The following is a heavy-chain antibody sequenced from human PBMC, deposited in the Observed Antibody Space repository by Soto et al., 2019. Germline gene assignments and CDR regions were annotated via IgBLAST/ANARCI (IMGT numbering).Heavy chain of an antibody. CDR2: ISSSSSYI. D-gene: IGHD2-15*01. V-gene: IGHV3-21*01. CDR3: FFQAEDGIRDTVPVSAFLLNRSSDL. Sequence: PGKGMEWVSSISSSSSYIYYADSVKGRFTISRDNAKNSLYLQMNSLRAEYTAVYFFFFQAEDGIRDTVPVSAFLLNRSSDL. J-gene: IGHJ2*01.